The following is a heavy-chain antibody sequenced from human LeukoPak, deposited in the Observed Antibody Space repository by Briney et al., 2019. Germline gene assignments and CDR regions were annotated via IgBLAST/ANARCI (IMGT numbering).Heavy chain of an antibody. CDR2: ISSSSNYI. D-gene: IGHD6-13*01. CDR3: ARGWVTYSSSSLPDAFDI. CDR1: GFTFSTYS. V-gene: IGHV3-21*01. Sequence: PGGSLXLSCAASGFTFSTYSMNWGRQAPGKGGGWVSSISSSSNYISYADSVKGRFTISRDNAKNSLYLQMNSLRAEDTAVYYCARGWVTYSSSSLPDAFDIWGQGTMVTVSS. J-gene: IGHJ3*02.